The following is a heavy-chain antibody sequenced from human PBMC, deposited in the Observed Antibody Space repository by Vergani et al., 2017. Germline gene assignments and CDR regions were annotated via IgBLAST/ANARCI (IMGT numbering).Heavy chain of an antibody. CDR3: ARDREGNDSSGYYYGNQAYYFDY. CDR2: IYYSGST. V-gene: IGHV4-31*03. Sequence: QVQLQESGPGLVKPSQTLSLTCTVSGGSISSGGYYWSWIRQHPGKGLEWIGYIYYSGSTYYNPSLKSRVTISVDTSKNQFSLKLSSVTAADTAVYYCARDREGNDSSGYYYGNQAYYFDYWGQGTLVTVSS. J-gene: IGHJ4*02. CDR1: GGSISSGGYY. D-gene: IGHD3-22*01.